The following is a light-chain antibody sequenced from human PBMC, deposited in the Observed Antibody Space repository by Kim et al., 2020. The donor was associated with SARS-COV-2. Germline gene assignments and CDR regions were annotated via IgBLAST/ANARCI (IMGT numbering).Light chain of an antibody. V-gene: IGKV3-11*01. J-gene: IGKJ1*01. Sequence: WSPGESATLSCRASQSVSGQLGWYQQKPGQAPSILIYDTSNRATGIPGRFSGSGSETDFTLTISSLEPEDSAVCYCHQRSNWPRTFGQGTKVDIK. CDR3: HQRSNWPRT. CDR1: QSVSGQ. CDR2: DTS.